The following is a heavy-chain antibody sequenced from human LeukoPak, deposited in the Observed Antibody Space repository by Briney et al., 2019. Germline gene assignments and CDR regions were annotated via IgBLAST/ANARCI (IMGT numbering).Heavy chain of an antibody. J-gene: IGHJ4*02. CDR3: ARDFRGELPDY. Sequence: SVKVSCKASGGTFSSYAISWVRQAPGQGLEWMGRIIPIFGIANYAQKFQGRVTITADKPTSTAYMELSSLRSEDTAVYYCARDFRGELPDYWGQGTLVTVSS. D-gene: IGHD1-26*01. CDR1: GGTFSSYA. V-gene: IGHV1-69*04. CDR2: IIPIFGIA.